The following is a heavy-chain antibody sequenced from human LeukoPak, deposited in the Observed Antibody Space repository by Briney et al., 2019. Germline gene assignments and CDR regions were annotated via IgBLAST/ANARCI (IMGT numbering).Heavy chain of an antibody. V-gene: IGHV3-48*02. J-gene: IGHJ3*02. D-gene: IGHD3-9*01. CDR3: ARGPRYYDILTGYYPTDAFDI. CDR2: ISSSSSTI. Sequence: PGGSLRLSCAASGFTFSSYSVNWVRQAPGKGLEWVSYISSSSSTIYYADSVKGRFTISRDNAKNSLYLQMNSLRDEDTAVYYCARGPRYYDILTGYYPTDAFDIWGQGTMVTVSS. CDR1: GFTFSSYS.